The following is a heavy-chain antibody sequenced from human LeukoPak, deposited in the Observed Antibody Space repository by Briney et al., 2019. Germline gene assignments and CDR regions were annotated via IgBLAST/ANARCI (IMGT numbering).Heavy chain of an antibody. CDR3: ARDRFAGPTYYDSSGYLYYYYGMDV. CDR1: GGTFSSYA. D-gene: IGHD3-22*01. Sequence: GASVTVSCKASGGTFSSYAISWVRQAPGQGLEWMGGIIPIFGTANYAQKFQGRVTITADESTSTAYMELSSLRSEDTAVYYCARDRFAGPTYYDSSGYLYYYYGMDVWGQGTTVTVSS. CDR2: IIPIFGTA. J-gene: IGHJ6*02. V-gene: IGHV1-69*13.